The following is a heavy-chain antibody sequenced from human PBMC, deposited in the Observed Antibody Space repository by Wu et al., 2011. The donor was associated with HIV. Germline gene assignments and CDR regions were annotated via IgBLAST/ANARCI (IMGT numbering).Heavy chain of an antibody. D-gene: IGHD1-26*01. Sequence: QVQLVQSGAEVKKPGASVKVSCKASGYTYTTYGVSWVRQAPGQGLEWMGWISTYNGNTNYVQNLQGRVTLTTDTSTNTAYMELRSLRSDDTAVYYXARDESGTSSYYGMDVWGQGTTVTVSS. CDR2: ISTYNGNT. V-gene: IGHV1-18*01. CDR1: GYTYTTYG. CDR3: ARDESGTSSYYGMDV. J-gene: IGHJ6*02.